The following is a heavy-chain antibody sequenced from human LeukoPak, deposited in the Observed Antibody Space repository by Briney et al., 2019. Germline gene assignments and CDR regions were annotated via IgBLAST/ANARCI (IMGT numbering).Heavy chain of an antibody. J-gene: IGHJ4*02. V-gene: IGHV3-30-3*01. CDR2: ISYDGSNK. CDR1: GFTFRSYA. D-gene: IGHD3-10*01. Sequence: GGSLRLSCAASGFTFRSYAMHWVRQAPGKGLEWVAVISYDGSNKYYADSVKGRFTISRDNSKNTLYLQMNSLRAEDTAVYYCATLDRGDYWGQGTLVTVSS. CDR3: ATLDRGDY.